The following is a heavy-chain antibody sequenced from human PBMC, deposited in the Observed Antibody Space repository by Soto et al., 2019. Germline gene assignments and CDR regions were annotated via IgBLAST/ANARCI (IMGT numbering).Heavy chain of an antibody. CDR1: GFTFSSYA. D-gene: IGHD2-2*01. CDR3: AKDEVVVVPAATQYYCYYYGMDV. Sequence: PGGSLRLSCAASGFTFSSYAMSWVRQAPGKGLEWVSAISGSGGSTYYADSVKGRFTISRDNSKNTLYLQMNSLRAEDTAVYYCAKDEVVVVPAATQYYCYYYGMDVWGQGTTVTVSS. J-gene: IGHJ6*02. CDR2: ISGSGGST. V-gene: IGHV3-23*01.